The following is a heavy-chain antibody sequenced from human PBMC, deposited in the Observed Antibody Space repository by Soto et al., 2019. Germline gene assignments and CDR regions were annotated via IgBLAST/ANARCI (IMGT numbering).Heavy chain of an antibody. J-gene: IGHJ5*02. CDR1: GYTFTSYY. D-gene: IGHD5-18*01. V-gene: IGHV1-46*04. Sequence: QVQLVQSGAEVKKPGASVKVSCKASGYTFTSYYMHWVRQAPGQGLEWMGIINPSGGSTSYAQKLQGRVIMTRDTSTSTVYMERRSLRSEDTAVYYCARGPDTWREISYGGWFDPWGQGTLVTVSS. CDR3: ARGPDTWREISYGGWFDP. CDR2: INPSGGST.